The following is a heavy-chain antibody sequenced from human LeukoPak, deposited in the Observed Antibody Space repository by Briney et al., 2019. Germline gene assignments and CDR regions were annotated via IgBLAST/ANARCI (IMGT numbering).Heavy chain of an antibody. J-gene: IGHJ3*02. V-gene: IGHV3-21*01. CDR2: ISSSSSYI. CDR1: GFTFSSYS. D-gene: IGHD6-19*01. Sequence: PGGSLRLSCAASGFTFSSYSMNWVRQAPGKGLEWVSSISSSSSYIYYADSVKGRFTISRDNAKNSLYLQMNSPRAEDTAVYYCASGYSSGSDAFDIWGQGTMVTVSS. CDR3: ASGYSSGSDAFDI.